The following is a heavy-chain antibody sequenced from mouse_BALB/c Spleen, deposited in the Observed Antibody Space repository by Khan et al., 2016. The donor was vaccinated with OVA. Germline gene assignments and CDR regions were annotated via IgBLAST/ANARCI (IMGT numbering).Heavy chain of an antibody. CDR1: GFPLSRYI. CDR3: ARTFRSNYAMDY. Sequence: QVTLKESGPGLVAPSQSLSITCTVTGFPLSRYIIHWVRQPPGKGLEWLGMIWNSGSTDYNSALKSRLSISKDNSKSQVFLKMNSLQTDDTAMYYCARTFRSNYAMDYWGQGTSVTVSS. D-gene: IGHD3-2*02. V-gene: IGHV2-6-4*01. J-gene: IGHJ4*01. CDR2: IWNSGST.